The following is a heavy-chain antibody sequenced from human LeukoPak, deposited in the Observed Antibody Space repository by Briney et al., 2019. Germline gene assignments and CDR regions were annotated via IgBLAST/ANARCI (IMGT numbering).Heavy chain of an antibody. V-gene: IGHV1-8*02. CDR1: GYTFTGYY. CDR3: ARRYSSGWYDWFDP. Sequence: GASVKVSCKASGYTFTGYYMHWVRQAPGQGLEWMGWMNPNSGNTGYAQKFQGRVTMTRNTSITTAYMELSSLRSEDTAVYYCARRYSSGWYDWFDPWGQGTLVTVSS. CDR2: MNPNSGNT. J-gene: IGHJ5*02. D-gene: IGHD6-19*01.